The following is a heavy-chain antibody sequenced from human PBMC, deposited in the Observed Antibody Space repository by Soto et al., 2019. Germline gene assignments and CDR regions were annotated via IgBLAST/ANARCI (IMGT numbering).Heavy chain of an antibody. CDR1: GGSLSTYY. Sequence: SETLSLTCTVSGGSLSTYYWSWIRQPPGKGLELIGYIYYSGSTSYNPSLKSRVTISVDTSKNQFSLKLRSVTAADTAVYYCASERSSGWDQGYGMDVWGQGTTVTVSS. J-gene: IGHJ6*02. CDR3: ASERSSGWDQGYGMDV. V-gene: IGHV4-59*01. CDR2: IYYSGST. D-gene: IGHD6-19*01.